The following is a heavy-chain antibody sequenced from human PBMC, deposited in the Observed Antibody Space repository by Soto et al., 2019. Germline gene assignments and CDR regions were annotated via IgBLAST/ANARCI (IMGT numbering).Heavy chain of an antibody. CDR2: ISGNGGST. Sequence: EVQLLESGGGLVQPGGSLRLSCAASGFTFSNYALSWVRQAPGKGLEWVSAISGNGGSTYFADSVKGRFTISRDNSKNTLYLQMNSLRAEDTAVYYCAKESDTVHVGVGWYFDLWGRGTLVTVSS. D-gene: IGHD2-21*01. J-gene: IGHJ2*01. CDR1: GFTFSNYA. V-gene: IGHV3-23*01. CDR3: AKESDTVHVGVGWYFDL.